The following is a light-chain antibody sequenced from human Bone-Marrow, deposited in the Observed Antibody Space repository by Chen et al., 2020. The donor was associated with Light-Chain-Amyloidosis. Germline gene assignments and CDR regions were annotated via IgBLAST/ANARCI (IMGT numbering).Light chain of an antibody. CDR1: QSINTN. CDR2: GPS. V-gene: IGKV3-15*01. J-gene: IGKJ4*01. Sequence: EIVMTQSPAPLSVSPGERATLSCRASQSINTNIAWYQQRPGQAPRLLIYGPSTRASSIPARFSGGGSGTDFTLTISSLQSEDSAVYYCQQFHLWPLTFGGGTKVEI. CDR3: QQFHLWPLT.